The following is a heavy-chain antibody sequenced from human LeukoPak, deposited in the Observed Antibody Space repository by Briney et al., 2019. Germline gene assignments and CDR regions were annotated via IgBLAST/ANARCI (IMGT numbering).Heavy chain of an antibody. Sequence: ASVKVSCKASGYTFTSYDINWVRQATGQGLEWMGWMNPNSGNTGYAQKFQGRVTITRNTSISTAYMELSSLRSEDTAVYYCARGGLTLHYYYYYMDVWGKGTTVTVSS. CDR2: MNPNSGNT. CDR1: GYTFTSYD. CDR3: ARGGLTLHYYYYYMDV. V-gene: IGHV1-8*03. J-gene: IGHJ6*03. D-gene: IGHD3-9*01.